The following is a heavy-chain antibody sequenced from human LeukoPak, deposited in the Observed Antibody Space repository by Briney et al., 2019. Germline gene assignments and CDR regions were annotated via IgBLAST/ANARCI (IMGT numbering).Heavy chain of an antibody. CDR2: ISAYNGNT. CDR3: ARDRIAVAGPRYFDY. J-gene: IGHJ4*02. V-gene: IGHV1-18*01. CDR1: GYTFTSYG. Sequence: ASVKVSCKASGYTFTSYGISWVRQAPGQGLEWVGWISAYNGNTNYAQKLQGRVTMTTDTSTSTAYMELRSLRSDDTAVYYCARDRIAVAGPRYFDYWGQGTLVTVSS. D-gene: IGHD6-19*01.